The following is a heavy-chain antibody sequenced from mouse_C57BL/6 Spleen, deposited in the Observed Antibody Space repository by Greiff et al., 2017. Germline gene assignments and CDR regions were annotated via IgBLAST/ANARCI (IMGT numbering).Heavy chain of an antibody. CDR2: IWSGGST. V-gene: IGHV2-2*01. CDR3: ASNTPGGYMDY. J-gene: IGHJ2*02. CDR1: GFSLTSYG. D-gene: IGHD2-2*01. Sequence: QVQLQQSGPGLVQPSQSLSITCTVSGFSLTSYGVHWVRQSPGKGLEWLGVIWSGGSTDYNADFISRLGISKDNSKSQVFLKMNSLQADDTARDCCASNTPGGYMDYWGQGTSLTVSS.